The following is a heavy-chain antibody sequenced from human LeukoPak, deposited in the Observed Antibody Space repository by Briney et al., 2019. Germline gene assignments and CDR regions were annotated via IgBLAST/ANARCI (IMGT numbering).Heavy chain of an antibody. J-gene: IGHJ4*02. Sequence: ASVKVSCKASGYTFTSYDINWVRQATGQGREWMGWMNPNSGNTGYAQKFQGRVTMTRNTSISTAYMELSSMRSEDTAVYYCVVMITFGGVIVDQDFDYWGQGTLVTVSS. V-gene: IGHV1-8*01. CDR3: VVMITFGGVIVDQDFDY. D-gene: IGHD3-16*02. CDR1: GYTFTSYD. CDR2: MNPNSGNT.